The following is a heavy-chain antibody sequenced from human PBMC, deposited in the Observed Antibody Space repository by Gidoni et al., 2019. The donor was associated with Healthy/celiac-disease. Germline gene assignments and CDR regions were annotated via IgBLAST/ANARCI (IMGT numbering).Heavy chain of an antibody. CDR1: GYTFTGHY. CDR2: IHPNSGGT. D-gene: IGHD3-22*01. J-gene: IGHJ4*02. Sequence: QVQLGQSGAEVKKPGASVKVSCKASGYTFTGHYMHWVRQAPGQGLEWMGCIHPNSGGTNYAQKFQGWGTRTRDTSISTAYMGLSRLRSDDTAVYYCARGRWITMIVGDYFDYWGQGTLVTVSS. CDR3: ARGRWITMIVGDYFDY. V-gene: IGHV1-2*04.